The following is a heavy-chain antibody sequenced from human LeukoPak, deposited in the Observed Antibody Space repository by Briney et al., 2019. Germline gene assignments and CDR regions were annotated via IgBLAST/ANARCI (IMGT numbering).Heavy chain of an antibody. J-gene: IGHJ3*02. CDR1: GFTFSSYA. V-gene: IGHV3-30-3*01. CDR2: ISYDGSNK. D-gene: IGHD3-22*01. Sequence: GRSLRLSCAASGFTFSSYAMHWVRQAPGKGLEWVAVISYDGSNKYYADSVKGRFTISRDNSKNTLYLQMNSLRAEDTAVYYCARDLNYYDSSGYSLGAFDIWGQGPMVTVSS. CDR3: ARDLNYYDSSGYSLGAFDI.